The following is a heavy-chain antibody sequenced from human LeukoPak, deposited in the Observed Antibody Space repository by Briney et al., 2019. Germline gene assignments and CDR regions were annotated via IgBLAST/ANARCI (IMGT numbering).Heavy chain of an antibody. Sequence: GGSLRLSGAASGFTFSSYAMSWVGQAPGKGLDWVSAISGSGGSTYYADSVKGRFTISRDNSKTTLYLQMNSLRAEDTAVYYCAKLSSAWWGSGTYYYYYMDVWGKGTTVTVSS. D-gene: IGHD2-21*01. CDR2: ISGSGGST. CDR1: GFTFSSYA. CDR3: AKLSSAWWGSGTYYYYYMDV. J-gene: IGHJ6*03. V-gene: IGHV3-23*01.